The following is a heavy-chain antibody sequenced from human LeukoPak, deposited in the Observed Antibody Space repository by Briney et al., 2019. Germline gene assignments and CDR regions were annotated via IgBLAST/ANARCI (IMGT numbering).Heavy chain of an antibody. V-gene: IGHV3-66*01. CDR2: IYSGGST. D-gene: IGHD3-10*01. CDR3: ARGLGYYGSGSSDYYGMDV. CDR1: GFTVSSNY. Sequence: PGGSLRLSCAASGFTVSSNYMSWVRQAPGKGLEWVSVIYSGGSTYHADSVKGRFTISRDDSKNTLYLQMNSLRAEDTAVYYCARGLGYYGSGSSDYYGMDVWGQGTTVTVSS. J-gene: IGHJ6*02.